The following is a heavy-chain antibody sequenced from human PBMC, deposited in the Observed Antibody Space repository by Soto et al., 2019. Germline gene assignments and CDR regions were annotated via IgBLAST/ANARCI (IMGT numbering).Heavy chain of an antibody. J-gene: IGHJ3*02. CDR3: AKDVPGTNILTGYLDAFDI. D-gene: IGHD3-9*01. V-gene: IGHV3-30*18. Sequence: PERPLRLSYAAAGVHFSSYCSHWVRKAKGKGLEWVAVISYDGSNKYYADSVKGRFTIPRDNSKNTLYLQMNSLRAEDAAVYYCAKDVPGTNILTGYLDAFDIWGQRTMVTVSS. CDR1: GVHFSSYC. CDR2: ISYDGSNK.